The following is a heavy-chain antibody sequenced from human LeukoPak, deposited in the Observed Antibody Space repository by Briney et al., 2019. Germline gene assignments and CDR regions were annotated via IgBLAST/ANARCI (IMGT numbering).Heavy chain of an antibody. CDR2: ISSSSSYI. CDR1: EFTFSTYA. D-gene: IGHD3-22*01. CDR3: ARADSSGYYGY. Sequence: GGSLRLSCAASEFTFSTYAMSWVRQAPGKGLEWVSSISSSSSYIYYADSVKGRFTISRDNAKNSLYLQMNSLRAEDTAVYYCARADSSGYYGYWGHGTLVTVSS. V-gene: IGHV3-21*01. J-gene: IGHJ4*01.